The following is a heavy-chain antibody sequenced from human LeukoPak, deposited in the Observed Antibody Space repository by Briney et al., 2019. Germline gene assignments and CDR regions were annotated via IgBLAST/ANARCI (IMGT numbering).Heavy chain of an antibody. Sequence: GESLRLSCAASGFTFDDYGMHWVRQAPGQGLEWVSLISGDGGRTYYGVSVKGRFTISRDNSKNSLYLQMNTLRTEDTAWHYCARDNGRLAAAGSPVGYWGQGTLVTVSS. CDR1: GFTFDDYG. D-gene: IGHD6-13*01. V-gene: IGHV3-43*02. CDR2: ISGDGGRT. J-gene: IGHJ4*02. CDR3: ARDNGRLAAAGSPVGY.